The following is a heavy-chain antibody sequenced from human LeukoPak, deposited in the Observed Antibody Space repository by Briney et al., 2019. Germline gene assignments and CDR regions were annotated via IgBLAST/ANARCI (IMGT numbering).Heavy chain of an antibody. CDR1: GDSISSNYW. Sequence: SETLSLTCAVSGDSISSNYWWSWIRQPPEKGLEWIGYIYYSGSTHQNPSLQSRLTMSVDTSKTQFSLKLSSVTAVDTAVYYCARKGSGWYAFDIWGQGTMVTVSS. V-gene: IGHV4-28*01. CDR2: IYYSGST. CDR3: ARKGSGWYAFDI. J-gene: IGHJ3*02. D-gene: IGHD6-19*01.